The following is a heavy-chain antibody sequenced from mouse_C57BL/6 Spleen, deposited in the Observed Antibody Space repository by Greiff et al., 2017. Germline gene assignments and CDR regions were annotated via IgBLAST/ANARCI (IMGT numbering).Heavy chain of an antibody. CDR2: IYPGDGDT. Sequence: VQLQESGPELVKPGASVKISCKASGYAFSSSWMNWVKQRPGKGLEWIGRIYPGDGDTNYNGKFKGTATLTADKSSSTAYMQLSSRTSEDSAVYFCARALLRSFDVWGTGTTVTVSS. CDR3: ARALLRSFDV. V-gene: IGHV1-82*01. J-gene: IGHJ1*03. CDR1: GYAFSSSW. D-gene: IGHD1-2*01.